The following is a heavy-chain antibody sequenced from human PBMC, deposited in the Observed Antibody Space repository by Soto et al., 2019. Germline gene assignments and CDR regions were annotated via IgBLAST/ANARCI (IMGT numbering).Heavy chain of an antibody. V-gene: IGHV6-1*01. CDR1: GDSLFSNGVA. Sequence: SQTLSPTCAISGDSLFSNGVAWNWIRQSPSRGLEWLGRTYYYRSRWYNDYAVSVKSRITVNPDTSKSQFSLYLNSVTPEDSAVYYCARGQYSAMDVWGQGTTVTVSS. CDR2: TYYYRSRWYN. D-gene: IGHD5-18*01. J-gene: IGHJ6*02. CDR3: ARGQYSAMDV.